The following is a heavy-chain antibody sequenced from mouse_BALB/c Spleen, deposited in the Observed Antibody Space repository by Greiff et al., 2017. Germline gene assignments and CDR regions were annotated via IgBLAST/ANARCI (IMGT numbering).Heavy chain of an antibody. CDR1: GYTFTSYW. J-gene: IGHJ3*01. D-gene: IGHD2-14*01. CDR2: IYPSDSYT. Sequence: QVQLQQPGAELVRPGASVKLSCKASGYTFTSYWINWVKQRPGQGLEWIGNIYPSDSYTNYNQKFKDKATLTVDKSSSTAYMQLSSPTSEDSAVYYCTTAYYRYDAWFAYWGQGTLVTVSA. CDR3: TTAYYRYDAWFAY. V-gene: IGHV1-69*02.